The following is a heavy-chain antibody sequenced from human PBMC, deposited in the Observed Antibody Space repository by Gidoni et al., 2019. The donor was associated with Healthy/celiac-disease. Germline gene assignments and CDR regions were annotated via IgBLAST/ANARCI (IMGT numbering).Heavy chain of an antibody. CDR3: ARDKPMYSSSPYDAFDI. Sequence: QVQLVASGGGVVQPGRSLRLSCAASGFTFSGYAMHWVRQAPGKGLEWVAVISYDGSNKYYADSVKGRFTISRDNSKNTLYLQMNSLRAEDTAVYYCARDKPMYSSSPYDAFDIWGQGTMVTVSS. CDR2: ISYDGSNK. J-gene: IGHJ3*02. D-gene: IGHD6-6*01. V-gene: IGHV3-30-3*01. CDR1: GFTFSGYA.